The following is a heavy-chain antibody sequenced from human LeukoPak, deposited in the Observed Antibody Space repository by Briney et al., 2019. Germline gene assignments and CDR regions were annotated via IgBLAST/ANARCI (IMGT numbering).Heavy chain of an antibody. J-gene: IGHJ3*02. CDR2: IIPIFGTA. CDR3: ARASRGGRYTAFDI. V-gene: IGHV1-69*06. CDR1: GGTFSSYA. Sequence: ASVKVSCKASGGTFSSYAISWVRQAPGQGLEWMGGIIPIFGTANYAQKFQGRVTITADKSTSTAYMELSSLRSEDTAVYYCARASRGGRYTAFDIWGQGTMVTVSS. D-gene: IGHD3-16*01.